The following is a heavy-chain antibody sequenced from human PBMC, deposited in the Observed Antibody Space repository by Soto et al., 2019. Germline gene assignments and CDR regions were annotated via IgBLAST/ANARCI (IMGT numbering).Heavy chain of an antibody. J-gene: IGHJ6*02. V-gene: IGHV1-18*01. CDR1: GYTFTSYG. CDR3: ARDEIVVVPAATTRPDYYYYGMDV. D-gene: IGHD2-2*01. CDR2: ISAYNGNT. Sequence: ASVKVSCKASGYTFTSYGISWVRQAPGQGLEWMGWISAYNGNTNYAQKLQGRVTMTRDTSTSTVYMELSSLRSEDTAVYYCARDEIVVVPAATTRPDYYYYGMDVWGQGTTVTVSS.